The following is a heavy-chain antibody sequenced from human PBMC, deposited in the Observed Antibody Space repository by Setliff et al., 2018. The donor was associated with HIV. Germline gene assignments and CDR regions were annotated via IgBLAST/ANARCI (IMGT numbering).Heavy chain of an antibody. J-gene: IGHJ4*02. Sequence: GGSLRLSCVASGFTFGTSWMAWVRQAPGKALEWVGNINPDGSAKNYVDSVRGRFTFSRDNAENSLYLQMNSLRVEDTAVYYCTRDWAYDAFDYWGQGTLVTVSS. V-gene: IGHV3-7*01. CDR1: GFTFGTSW. D-gene: IGHD5-12*01. CDR2: INPDGSAK. CDR3: TRDWAYDAFDY.